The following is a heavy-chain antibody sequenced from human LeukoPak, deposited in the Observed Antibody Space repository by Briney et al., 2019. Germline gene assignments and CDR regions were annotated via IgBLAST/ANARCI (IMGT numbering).Heavy chain of an antibody. D-gene: IGHD3-22*01. Sequence: SETLSLTCTGSGGSISSCYCSWVRQPPGKGLEWIGYIYYSGSTNYNPSLKSRVTISVDTSKNQFSLKLSSVTAADTAVYYCARDRTVEPYYYDSSGYYRYYYYMDVWGKGTTVTVSS. CDR1: GGSISSCY. CDR2: IYYSGST. J-gene: IGHJ6*03. CDR3: ARDRTVEPYYYDSSGYYRYYYYMDV. V-gene: IGHV4-59*01.